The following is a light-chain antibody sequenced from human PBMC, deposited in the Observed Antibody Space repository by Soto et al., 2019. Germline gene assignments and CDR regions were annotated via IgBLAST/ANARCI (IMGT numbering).Light chain of an antibody. V-gene: IGLV1-40*01. Sequence: QSVLTQTPSVSGAPGQTITISCTGTDSNIGEGYDVHWYQHLPGRAPKLLIFGNTHRPSGVPDRFSGSKSGTSASLAITGLQPEDEADYYCQSFDNSLSGFDVFGSGTKLTAL. CDR1: DSNIGEGYD. J-gene: IGLJ1*01. CDR2: GNT. CDR3: QSFDNSLSGFDV.